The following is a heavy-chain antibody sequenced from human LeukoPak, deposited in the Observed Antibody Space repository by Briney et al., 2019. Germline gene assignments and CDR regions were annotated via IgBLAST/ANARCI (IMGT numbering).Heavy chain of an antibody. CDR2: IKSKTDGGTT. D-gene: IGHD3-3*01. CDR1: GFTFSNAW. V-gene: IGHV3-15*01. Sequence: GGSLRLSCAASGFTFSNAWMSWVRQAQGKGLEWVGRIKSKTDGGTTDYAAPVKGRFTISRDDSKNTLYLQMNSLKTEDTAVYYCTTSLSVLRFLEWLLSFDYWGQGTLVTVSS. J-gene: IGHJ4*02. CDR3: TTSLSVLRFLEWLLSFDY.